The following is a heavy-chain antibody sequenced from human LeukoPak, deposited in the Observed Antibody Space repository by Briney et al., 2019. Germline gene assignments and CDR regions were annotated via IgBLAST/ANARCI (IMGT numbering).Heavy chain of an antibody. D-gene: IGHD3-22*01. Sequence: GGSLRLSCAASGFSFGSYGMSWVRQAPGRGLEWVSFITPNADRASYADSVEGRFTISRDNPRNTLYMQMNSLRDEDTAVYYCAIMHGYYDGSGYWVQWGQGTLVTVSS. V-gene: IGHV3-23*01. J-gene: IGHJ1*01. CDR3: AIMHGYYDGSGYWVQ. CDR2: ITPNADRA. CDR1: GFSFGSYG.